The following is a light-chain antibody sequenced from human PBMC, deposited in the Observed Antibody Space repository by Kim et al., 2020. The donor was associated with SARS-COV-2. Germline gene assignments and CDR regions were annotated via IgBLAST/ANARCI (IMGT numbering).Light chain of an antibody. CDR1: SGHRSYA. CDR2: VNSDDSH. J-gene: IGLJ3*02. CDR3: QTWGTGIRV. V-gene: IGLV4-69*01. Sequence: QPVLTQSPSASASLGASVKLTCTLSSGHRSYAIAWHQQQPEKGPRYLMKVNSDDSHTKGDGIPDRFSGSSSGAERYLTISSLQSEDEADYYCQTWGTGIRVFGGGTQLTVL.